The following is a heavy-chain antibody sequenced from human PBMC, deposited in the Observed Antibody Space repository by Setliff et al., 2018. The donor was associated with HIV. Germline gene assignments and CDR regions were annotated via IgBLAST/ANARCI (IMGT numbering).Heavy chain of an antibody. CDR1: GGTFSNYG. CDR3: ARDFGGYCSSMSCPGLFDP. J-gene: IGHJ5*02. D-gene: IGHD2-2*01. CDR2: IIPISGTA. Sequence: SVKVSCKASGGTFSNYGMSWVRQAPGQGLEWMGWIIPISGTANYAQKFQGRVTITTDESTSTAYMELSGLRSEDTAVYYCARDFGGYCSSMSCPGLFDPWGQGTLVTVSS. V-gene: IGHV1-69*05.